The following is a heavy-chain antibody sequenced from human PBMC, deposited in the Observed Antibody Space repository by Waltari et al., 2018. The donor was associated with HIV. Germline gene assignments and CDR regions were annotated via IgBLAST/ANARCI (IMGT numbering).Heavy chain of an antibody. Sequence: QVQLVQSGAEVKKPGASVKVSCKASGYTFTGYYMHWVRQAPGQGLEWVGWINPNSGGTNYAQKFQGRVTRTRDTSISTAYMELSRLRSDDTAVYYCVRMLYYDSSGDAFDIWGQGTMVTVSS. CDR1: GYTFTGYY. V-gene: IGHV1-2*02. D-gene: IGHD3-22*01. CDR2: INPNSGGT. CDR3: VRMLYYDSSGDAFDI. J-gene: IGHJ3*02.